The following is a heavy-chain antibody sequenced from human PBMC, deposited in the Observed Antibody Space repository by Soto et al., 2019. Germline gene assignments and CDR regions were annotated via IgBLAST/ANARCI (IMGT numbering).Heavy chain of an antibody. Sequence: QVQLVQSGAEVKKPGSSVKVSCKTSGSTFSSFTITWVRQAPGQGLEWMGRITPLLGVTKYAQKFQGTVTITADKSTSTAYMEMSSLRSEDTAVYYCARGTTYGLADYWGQGTLVTVSS. CDR1: GSTFSSFT. J-gene: IGHJ4*02. CDR3: ARGTTYGLADY. V-gene: IGHV1-69*02. D-gene: IGHD3-10*01. CDR2: ITPLLGVT.